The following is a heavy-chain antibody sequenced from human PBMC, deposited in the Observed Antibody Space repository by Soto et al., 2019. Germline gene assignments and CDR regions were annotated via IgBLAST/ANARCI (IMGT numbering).Heavy chain of an antibody. D-gene: IGHD3-10*01. CDR1: GFTFSSYA. CDR2: ISGSSGST. CDR3: AKDKGQLWFGELLLDY. V-gene: IGHV3-23*01. Sequence: EVQLLESGGGLVQPGGSLRLSCAASGFTFSSYAMSWVRQAPGKGLEWVSAISGSSGSTYYADSVKGRFTISRDNSKNTLYLQMNSLRAEDTAVYYCAKDKGQLWFGELLLDYWGQGTLVTVSS. J-gene: IGHJ4*02.